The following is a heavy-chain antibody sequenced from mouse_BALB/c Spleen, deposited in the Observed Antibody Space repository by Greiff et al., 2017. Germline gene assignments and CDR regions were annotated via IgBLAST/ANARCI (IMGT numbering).Heavy chain of an antibody. V-gene: IGHV1-80*01. CDR2: IYPGDGDT. CDR1: GYAFSSYW. Sequence: QVQLQQSGAELVRPGSSVKISCKASGYAFSSYWMNWVKQRPGQGLEWIGQIYPGDGDTNYNGKFKGKATLTADKSSSTAYMQLSSLTSEDSAVYFCARYYGSFPWFAYWGQGTLVTVSA. D-gene: IGHD1-1*01. J-gene: IGHJ3*01. CDR3: ARYYGSFPWFAY.